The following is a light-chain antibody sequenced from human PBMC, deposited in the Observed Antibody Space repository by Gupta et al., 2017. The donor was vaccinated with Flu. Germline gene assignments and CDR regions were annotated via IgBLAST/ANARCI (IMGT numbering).Light chain of an antibody. V-gene: IGLV2-23*01. J-gene: IGLJ1*01. Sequence: QSALTQPASVSGSPVQSITLSCTGTSSDVGSYNLVSWYQQHPGKAPKLMIYEGSKRPSGVSNRFSGSQSGNTASLTISGLQAEDEADYYCCSYAGSGLYVFGTGTKVTVL. CDR1: SSDVGSYNL. CDR3: CSYAGSGLYV. CDR2: EGS.